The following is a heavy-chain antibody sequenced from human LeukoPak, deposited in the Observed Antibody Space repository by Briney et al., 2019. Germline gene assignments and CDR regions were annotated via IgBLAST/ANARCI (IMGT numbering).Heavy chain of an antibody. J-gene: IGHJ4*02. CDR2: IKEDGSEK. D-gene: IGHD2-15*01. CDR1: GFTFSSYW. Sequence: GGSLRLSCAASGFTFSSYWMSWVRQAPGKGLEWVANIKEDGSEKYYVDSVKGRFTISRDNSKNTLYLQMNSLRAEDTAIYYCAKDQLNRFCSGGSCSTTHDYWGQGTLVTVSS. V-gene: IGHV3-7*03. CDR3: AKDQLNRFCSGGSCSTTHDY.